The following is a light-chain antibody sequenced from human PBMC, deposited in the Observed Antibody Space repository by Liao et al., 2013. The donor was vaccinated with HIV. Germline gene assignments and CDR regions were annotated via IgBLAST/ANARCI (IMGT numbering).Light chain of an antibody. CDR1: KLGDKY. J-gene: IGLJ1*01. CDR2: QDT. Sequence: SYELTQPPSVSVSPGQTATITCSGDKLGDKYASWYQRRPGQSPILVIYQDTKRPSGISDRFSGSNSGNTATLTISGTQALDEADYYCQAWDSSTNYVFGTGTQVTVL. V-gene: IGLV3-1*01. CDR3: QAWDSSTNYV.